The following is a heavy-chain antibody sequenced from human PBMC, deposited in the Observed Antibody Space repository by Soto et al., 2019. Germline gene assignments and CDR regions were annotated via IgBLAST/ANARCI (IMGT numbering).Heavy chain of an antibody. CDR3: ARDLYPLAYYFDY. CDR1: GYTFTNHG. J-gene: IGHJ4*02. Sequence: QVQLVQSGAEVKKPGASAKVSCKASGYTFTNHGISWVRQAPGQGLEWLGWISGHNGNTKYAQRLQGRVTMTTDTSTSTAYMELRSLKSDDTAVYYCARDLYPLAYYFDYWGQGTLVTVSS. CDR2: ISGHNGNT. V-gene: IGHV1-18*01.